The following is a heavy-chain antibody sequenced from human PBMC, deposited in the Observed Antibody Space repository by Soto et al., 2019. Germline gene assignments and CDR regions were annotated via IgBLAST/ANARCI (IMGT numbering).Heavy chain of an antibody. V-gene: IGHV4-59*08. CDR3: ARHRPGSGGSCYDY. Sequence: SETLSLTCTVSGGSISSYYWSWIRQPPGKGLVWIGYFYYSGSTNYNPSLKSRFTISVDTSKNQFSLKLSSVTAADTVVYYCARHRPGSGGSCYDYWGQGTLVTVSS. J-gene: IGHJ4*02. CDR2: FYYSGST. D-gene: IGHD2-15*01. CDR1: GGSISSYY.